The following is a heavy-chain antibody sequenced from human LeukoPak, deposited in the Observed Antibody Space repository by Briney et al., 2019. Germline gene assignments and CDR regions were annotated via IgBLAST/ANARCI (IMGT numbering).Heavy chain of an antibody. V-gene: IGHV1-8*01. J-gene: IGHJ3*02. CDR3: AFWSGYSDAFDI. D-gene: IGHD3-3*01. CDR2: MNPNSGNT. Sequence: GASVKVSCKASGYTFTSYDINWVRQATGQGLEWMGWMNPNSGNTGYAQKFQGRVTMTRNTSISTAYMELSSLRSEDTAVYYCAFWSGYSDAFDIWGQGTMVTVSS. CDR1: GYTFTSYD.